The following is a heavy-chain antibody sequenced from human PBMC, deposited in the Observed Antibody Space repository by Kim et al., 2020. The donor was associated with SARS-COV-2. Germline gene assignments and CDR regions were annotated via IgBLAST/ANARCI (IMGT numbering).Heavy chain of an antibody. Sequence: YIYYPDSLKGRFTTSRHNAKNTLYLNMNSLRAEETAVYYCARGYGSGSYPWGQGTLVTVSS. J-gene: IGHJ5*02. D-gene: IGHD3-10*01. V-gene: IGHV3-21*01. CDR2: YI. CDR3: ARGYGSGSYP.